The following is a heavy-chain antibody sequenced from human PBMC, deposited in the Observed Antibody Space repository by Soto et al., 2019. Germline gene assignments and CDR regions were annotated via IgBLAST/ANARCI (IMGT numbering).Heavy chain of an antibody. CDR2: ISYDGSNK. J-gene: IGHJ6*02. V-gene: IGHV3-30*18. Sequence: QVQLVESGGGVVQPGRSLRLSCAASGFTFSSYGMHWVRQAPGKGLEWVAVISYDGSNKYYADSVKGRFTISRDNSKNTLYLQMNGLRAEDTAVYYCAKAKTDYGMDVWGQGTTVTVSS. CDR3: AKAKTDYGMDV. CDR1: GFTFSSYG.